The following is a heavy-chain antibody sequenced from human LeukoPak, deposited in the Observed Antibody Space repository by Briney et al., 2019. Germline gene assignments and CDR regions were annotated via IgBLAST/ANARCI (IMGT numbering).Heavy chain of an antibody. CDR1: GYRFTSDW. Sequence: GESLKTSCKGSGYRFTSDWIGWVRQMPGKGLEWMGIIYPGDSDTRYSPSFQGQVTIPADKSVNTAYLQWSSLKASDTAMYYCARLSGRVVCSAGSCYIDSWGQGTLVTVSS. V-gene: IGHV5-51*01. J-gene: IGHJ4*02. D-gene: IGHD2-15*01. CDR3: ARLSGRVVCSAGSCYIDS. CDR2: IYPGDSDT.